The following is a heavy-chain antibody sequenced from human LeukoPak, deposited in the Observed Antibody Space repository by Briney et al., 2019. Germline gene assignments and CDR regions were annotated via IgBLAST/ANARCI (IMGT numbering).Heavy chain of an antibody. CDR3: ASKVRGVSPFGP. Sequence: PSETLSLTCTVSGGSISSSSYYWGWIRQPPGKGLEWIGSIYYSGSTYYNPSLKSRVTISVDTSKNQFSLKLSSVTAADTAVYYCASKVRGVSPFGPWGQGTLVTVSS. CDR2: IYYSGST. J-gene: IGHJ5*02. V-gene: IGHV4-39*07. CDR1: GGSISSSSYY. D-gene: IGHD3-10*01.